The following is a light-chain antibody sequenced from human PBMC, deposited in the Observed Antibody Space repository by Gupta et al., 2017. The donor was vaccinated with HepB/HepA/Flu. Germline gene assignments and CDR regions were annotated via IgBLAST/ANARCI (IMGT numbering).Light chain of an antibody. J-gene: IGKJ2*01. Sequence: DTQITQSPSSLSASVGDRVTITCRASQSIRNYLNWYQQKPGKAPKLLIYTASSLQSGVPTRFSGSGSGTDFTLTISSLQPEDFASYFCQQSDSFPFTFGQGTKLEIK. V-gene: IGKV1-39*01. CDR3: QQSDSFPFT. CDR1: QSIRNY. CDR2: TAS.